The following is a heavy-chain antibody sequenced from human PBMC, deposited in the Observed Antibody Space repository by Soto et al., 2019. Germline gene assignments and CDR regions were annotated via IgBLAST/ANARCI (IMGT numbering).Heavy chain of an antibody. CDR3: AKDEYNCSGGSCYSIFDY. Sequence: GGSLRLSCAASGFTFDDYAMHWVRQAPGKGLEWVSLISGDGGSTYYADSVKGRFTISRDNSKNSLYLQMSSLRTEDTALYYCAKDEYNCSGGSCYSIFDYWGQGTLVTVSS. CDR2: ISGDGGST. CDR1: GFTFDDYA. V-gene: IGHV3-43*02. D-gene: IGHD2-15*01. J-gene: IGHJ4*02.